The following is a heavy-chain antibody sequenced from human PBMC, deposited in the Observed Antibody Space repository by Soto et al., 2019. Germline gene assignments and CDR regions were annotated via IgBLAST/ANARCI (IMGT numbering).Heavy chain of an antibody. D-gene: IGHD3-22*01. CDR1: GFTVSSNY. CDR3: ARAEKDYYDRSGYYQRY. CDR2: IYSGGST. Sequence: EVQLVETGGGLIQPGGSLRLSCAASGFTVSSNYMSWVRQAPGKGLERVSVIYSGGSTYYADSVKGRFTISRDNSKNTLYRQMNSMRAEDTAVYYCARAEKDYYDRSGYYQRYWGQGTLVTVS. J-gene: IGHJ4*02. V-gene: IGHV3-53*02.